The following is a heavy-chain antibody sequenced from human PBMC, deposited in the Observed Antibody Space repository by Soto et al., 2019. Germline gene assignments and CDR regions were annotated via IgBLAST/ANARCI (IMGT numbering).Heavy chain of an antibody. J-gene: IGHJ4*02. Sequence: GGSLRLSCAASGFFFEDYAMHWVRQAPGKGLEWVSAISWNSGNIGYADSVKGRFTISRDNTKNSLYLQMNSLRTEDTAFYFCAKDMRSSQGGSYAAELWGQGTLVTVSS. V-gene: IGHV3-9*01. D-gene: IGHD3-10*01. CDR3: AKDMRSSQGGSYAAEL. CDR1: GFFFEDYA. CDR2: ISWNSGNI.